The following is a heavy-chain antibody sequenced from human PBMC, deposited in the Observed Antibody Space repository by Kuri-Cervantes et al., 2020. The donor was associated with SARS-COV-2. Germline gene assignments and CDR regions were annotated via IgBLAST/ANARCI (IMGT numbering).Heavy chain of an antibody. Sequence: GESLKISCQASGFNYLNYAMHWVRQAPGTGLEWVAVVSYNGTNKYYADSVKGRFTISRDNSRNIVYLQMNSLRPEDTAVYYCAREGGGDPLVLGFGVVIHDAFDIWGQGTMVTVSS. CDR3: AREGGGDPLVLGFGVVIHDAFDI. D-gene: IGHD3-3*01. CDR2: VSYNGTNK. V-gene: IGHV3-30-3*01. CDR1: GFNYLNYA. J-gene: IGHJ3*02.